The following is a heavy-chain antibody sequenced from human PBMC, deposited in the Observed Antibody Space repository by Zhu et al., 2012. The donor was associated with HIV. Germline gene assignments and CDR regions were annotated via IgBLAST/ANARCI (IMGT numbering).Heavy chain of an antibody. V-gene: IGHV4-34*01. CDR1: GGSLSNYC. D-gene: IGHD3-16*02. CDR2: ITRTRSA. CDR3: ARVGPFGPKYTFGYTRYYMDV. J-gene: IGHJ6*03. Sequence: QVQLQQWGSGLLKPSETLSLTCAVYGGSLSNYCWSWIRQAPEKELEWIGEITRTRSANYDPSLESRVTMSLDTSKNQFSLKLTSVTAADTAVYYCARVGPFGPKYTFGYTRYYMDVWGKGTTVTVS.